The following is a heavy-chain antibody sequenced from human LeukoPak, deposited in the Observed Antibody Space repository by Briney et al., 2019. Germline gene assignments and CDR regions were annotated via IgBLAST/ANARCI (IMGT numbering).Heavy chain of an antibody. CDR1: GFTFSFSG. CDR3: AKDRSTTWSFDY. Sequence: GRSLRLSCAASGFTFSFSGMYWVRQAPGKGLEWVAFISDDGSRKYYADSVKGRFTMSRDNSKNTLFLQMNSLRTEDTAVYYCAKDRSTTWSFDYWGRGTLVTVSS. CDR2: ISDDGSRK. V-gene: IGHV3-30*18. J-gene: IGHJ4*02. D-gene: IGHD6-13*01.